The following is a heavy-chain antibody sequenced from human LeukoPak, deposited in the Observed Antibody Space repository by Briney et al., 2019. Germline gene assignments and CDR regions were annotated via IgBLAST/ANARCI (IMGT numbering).Heavy chain of an antibody. Sequence: PSQTLSLTCTVSGGSMSSGDYYWSWIRQPPGKGLEWIGYIYYSGSPYYNPSLKSRVTISVDTSKNQFSLKLSSVTAADTAVYYCAGTRSSSWFRYYYYGMDVWGQGTTVTVSS. V-gene: IGHV4-30-4*01. CDR1: GGSMSSGDYY. D-gene: IGHD6-13*01. CDR2: IYYSGSP. J-gene: IGHJ6*02. CDR3: AGTRSSSWFRYYYYGMDV.